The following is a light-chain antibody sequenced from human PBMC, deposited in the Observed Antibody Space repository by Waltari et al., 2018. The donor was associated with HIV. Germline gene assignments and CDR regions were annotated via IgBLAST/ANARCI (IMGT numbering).Light chain of an antibody. Sequence: QSVLTQPPSASGTPGQRVTIHCSGRRYNNGSHAVNWYQQVPGTTPNLLIYSDNQRPSGVPDRFSGSKSGTSASLAISGLQSEDEANYYCAAWDDSLNGPLFGGGTKLTVL. J-gene: IGLJ3*02. V-gene: IGLV1-44*01. CDR3: AAWDDSLNGPL. CDR2: SDN. CDR1: RYNNGSHA.